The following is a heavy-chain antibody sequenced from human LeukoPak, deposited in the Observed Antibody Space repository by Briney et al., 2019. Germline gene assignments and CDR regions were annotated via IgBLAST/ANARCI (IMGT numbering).Heavy chain of an antibody. CDR3: ASNPIHGGPGY. V-gene: IGHV1-69*05. D-gene: IGHD3-10*01. J-gene: IGHJ4*02. Sequence: SVKVSCKASGGTFSSYAISWVRQAPGQGLEWMGGIIPIFGTANYAQKFQGRVTMTRDTSTSTVYMELSSLRSEDTAVYYCASNPIHGGPGYWGQGTLVTVSS. CDR2: IIPIFGTA. CDR1: GGTFSSYA.